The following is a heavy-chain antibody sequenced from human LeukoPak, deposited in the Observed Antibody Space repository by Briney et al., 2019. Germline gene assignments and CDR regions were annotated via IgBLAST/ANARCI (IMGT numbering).Heavy chain of an antibody. D-gene: IGHD6-19*01. V-gene: IGHV3-23*01. CDR3: VRDETGRGWYN. CDR1: GFTFSSYY. CDR2: INGGGDST. Sequence: GGCLRLSCAASGFTFSSYYMSWFRQAPGKGLEWVSAINGGGDSTYYADSVKGRFTISRDNSKKTLFLQTNSLRAEDTAVYYCVRDETGRGWYNWGQGTLVSVSS. J-gene: IGHJ4*02.